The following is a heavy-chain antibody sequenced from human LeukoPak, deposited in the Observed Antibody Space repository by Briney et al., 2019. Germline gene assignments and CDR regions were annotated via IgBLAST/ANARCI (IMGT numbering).Heavy chain of an antibody. V-gene: IGHV1-18*01. J-gene: IGHJ4*02. D-gene: IGHD6-19*01. CDR1: GYTFTSYG. CDR3: ARDLAASGLSGWYY. Sequence: GASVKVSCKASGYTFTSYGISWVRQAPGQGLEWMGWISAYNSNTNYAQKLQGRVTMTTDTSTSTAYMELRSLRSDDTAVYYCARDLAASGLSGWYYWGQGTLVTVSS. CDR2: ISAYNSNT.